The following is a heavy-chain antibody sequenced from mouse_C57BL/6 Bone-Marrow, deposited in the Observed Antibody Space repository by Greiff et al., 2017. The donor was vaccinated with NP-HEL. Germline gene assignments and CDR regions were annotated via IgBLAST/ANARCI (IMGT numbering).Heavy chain of an antibody. CDR1: GFTFSSYA. CDR2: ISDGGSYT. V-gene: IGHV5-4*01. CDR3: ARAVVATRYFDV. Sequence: EVQLQQSGGGLVKPGGSLKLSCAASGFTFSSYAMSWVRQTPEKRLEWVATISDGGSYTYYPDNVKGRFTISRDNAKNNLYLQMSHLKSEDTAMYYCARAVVATRYFDVWGTGTTVTVSS. J-gene: IGHJ1*03. D-gene: IGHD1-1*01.